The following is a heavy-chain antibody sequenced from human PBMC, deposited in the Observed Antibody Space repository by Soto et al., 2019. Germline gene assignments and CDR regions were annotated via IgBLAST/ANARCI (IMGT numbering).Heavy chain of an antibody. CDR1: GFTVSSNY. Sequence: PGGSLRLSCAASGFTVSSNYMSWVRQAPGKGLEWVSVIYSGGSTYYADSVKGRFTISRDNAKNTLYLQMNSLRAEDTAVYYCAREPNWNDGEGFDYWGQGTLVTVYS. V-gene: IGHV3-53*01. D-gene: IGHD1-1*01. CDR3: AREPNWNDGEGFDY. J-gene: IGHJ4*02. CDR2: IYSGGST.